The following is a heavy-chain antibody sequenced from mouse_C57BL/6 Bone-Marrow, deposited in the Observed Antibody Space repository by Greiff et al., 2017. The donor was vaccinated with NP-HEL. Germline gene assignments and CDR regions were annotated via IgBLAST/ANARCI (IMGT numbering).Heavy chain of an antibody. J-gene: IGHJ2*01. CDR3: ARTYYDYDWYFDY. D-gene: IGHD2-4*01. Sequence: VQLQQSGPELVKLGASVKIFCKASGYTFPDYYMNCVKQSFGNSLEWIGDINFNYAGTSYNQKFKGKATMTVDKSSSTAYMELRSLTSEDSAVYYCARTYYDYDWYFDYWGQGTTLTVSS. CDR2: INFNYAGT. V-gene: IGHV1-26*01. CDR1: GYTFPDYY.